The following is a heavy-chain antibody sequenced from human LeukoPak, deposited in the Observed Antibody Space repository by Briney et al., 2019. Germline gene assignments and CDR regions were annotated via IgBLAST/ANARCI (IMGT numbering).Heavy chain of an antibody. CDR2: ISYDGSNK. Sequence: GGSLRLSCAASGFTFSSYAMHWVRQAPGKGLEWVAVISYDGSNKYYADSVKGRFTTSRDNSKNTLYLQMNSLRAEDTAVYYCARDSFGGYYYGMDVWGQGTTVTVSS. CDR3: ARDSFGGYYYGMDV. J-gene: IGHJ6*02. V-gene: IGHV3-30-3*01. CDR1: GFTFSSYA. D-gene: IGHD3-10*01.